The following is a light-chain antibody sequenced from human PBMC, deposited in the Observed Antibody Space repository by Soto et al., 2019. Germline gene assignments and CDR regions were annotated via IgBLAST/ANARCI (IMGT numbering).Light chain of an antibody. V-gene: IGKV3-20*01. CDR1: QSVSSAL. CDR3: QQHESSPLT. CDR2: RAS. Sequence: EIVLTQSPDTLSLSPGERATLSCRASQSVSSALLAWYQQKPGQAPRLLIYRASTRATGIPDRFTGSGSGTDFTLTISRLEPDDFAVYYCQQHESSPLTFGGGTKVEIK. J-gene: IGKJ4*01.